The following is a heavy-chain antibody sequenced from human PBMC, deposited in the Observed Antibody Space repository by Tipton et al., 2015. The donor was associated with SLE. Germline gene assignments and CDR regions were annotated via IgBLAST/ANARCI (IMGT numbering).Heavy chain of an antibody. V-gene: IGHV3-23*01. Sequence: SLRLSCAASGFTFSSYAMSWVRQAPGKGLEWVSAISGSGGSTYYADSVKGRFTISRDNSKNTLYLQMNSLRAEDTAVYYCARDSYQLLYYFDYWGQGTLVTVSS. D-gene: IGHD2-2*01. J-gene: IGHJ4*02. CDR1: GFTFSSYA. CDR3: ARDSYQLLYYFDY. CDR2: ISGSGGST.